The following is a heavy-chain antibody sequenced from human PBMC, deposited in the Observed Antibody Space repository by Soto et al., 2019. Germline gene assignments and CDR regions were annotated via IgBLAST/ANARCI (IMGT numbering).Heavy chain of an antibody. CDR3: ARGPYRWEPLGPFDY. CDR2: ISAYNGNT. V-gene: IGHV1-18*01. CDR1: GYTFTSYG. J-gene: IGHJ4*02. Sequence: ASVKVSCKASGYTFTSYGISWVRQAPGQGLEWMGWISAYNGNTNYAQKLQGRVTMTTDTSTSTAYMELRSLTSDDTAVYYCARGPYRWEPLGPFDYWGQGTLVTVSS. D-gene: IGHD1-26*01.